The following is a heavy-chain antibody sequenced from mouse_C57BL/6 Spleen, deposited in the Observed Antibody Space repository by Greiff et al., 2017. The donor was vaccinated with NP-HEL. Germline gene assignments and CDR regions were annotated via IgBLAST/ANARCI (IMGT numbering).Heavy chain of an antibody. V-gene: IGHV5-4*01. CDR3: ARDRDYGSFWYFDV. Sequence: EVKLMESGGGLVKPGGSLKLSCAASGFTFSSYAMSWVRQTPEKRLEWVATISDGGSYTYYPDNVKGRFTISRDNAKNNLYLQMSHLKSEDTAMYYCARDRDYGSFWYFDVWGTGTTVTVSS. D-gene: IGHD1-1*01. CDR2: ISDGGSYT. CDR1: GFTFSSYA. J-gene: IGHJ1*03.